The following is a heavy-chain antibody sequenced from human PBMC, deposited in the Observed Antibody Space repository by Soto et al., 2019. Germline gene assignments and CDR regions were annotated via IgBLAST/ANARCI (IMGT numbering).Heavy chain of an antibody. CDR3: AKDFSSNRYGSGYLSYYYYYGMDV. D-gene: IGHD3-10*01. V-gene: IGHV3-66*02. J-gene: IGHJ6*02. CDR1: GFTVSSNY. CDR2: IYSGGCT. Sequence: GGSLRLSCAASGFTVSSNYMSWVRQAPRKGLEWVSVIYSGGCTYYADSVKGRFTISRDNSKNSLYLQMNSLRAEDTAVYYCAKDFSSNRYGSGYLSYYYYYGMDVWGQGTTVTVSS.